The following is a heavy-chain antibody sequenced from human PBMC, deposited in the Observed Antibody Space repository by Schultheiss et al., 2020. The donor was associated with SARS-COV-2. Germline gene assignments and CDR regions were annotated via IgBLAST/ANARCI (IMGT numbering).Heavy chain of an antibody. CDR2: LSGSGGST. CDR3: ARDNAEAPLDY. V-gene: IGHV3-23*01. CDR1: GFTFSSYA. J-gene: IGHJ4*02. Sequence: GESLKISCAASGFTFSSYAMSWVRQAPGKGLEWVSGLSGSGGSTYYADSVKGRFTISRDNSKTTLYLQMNSLRAEDTAVYYCARDNAEAPLDYWGQGTLVTVSS.